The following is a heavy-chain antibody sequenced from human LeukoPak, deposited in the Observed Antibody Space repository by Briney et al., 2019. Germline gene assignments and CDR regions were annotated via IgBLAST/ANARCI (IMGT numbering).Heavy chain of an antibody. CDR3: ARHSDYYYGSGSYSTHLDY. CDR1: GYSFTSYW. V-gene: IGHV5-51*01. D-gene: IGHD3-10*01. Sequence: AGESLKISCKGSGYSFTSYWIGWVRPMPGKGLEWMGIIYPGDSDTRYSPSFQGQVTISADKSISTAYLQWSSLKASDTAMYYCARHSDYYYGSGSYSTHLDYWGEGTVVTVSS. J-gene: IGHJ4*02. CDR2: IYPGDSDT.